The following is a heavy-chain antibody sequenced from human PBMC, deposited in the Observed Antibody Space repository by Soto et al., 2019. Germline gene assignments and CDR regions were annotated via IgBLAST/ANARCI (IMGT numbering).Heavy chain of an antibody. Sequence: QVPLVQSGAEVRKPGSSVKVSCKASGGTFSRHAISWVRQAPGQGLEWMGGIIPIFGTANHAQKFQGRVTIIADESTSTVYMELSSLRSEDTAMYYCARGWGYDSNDYYYAYWGQGTLVIVS. CDR3: ARGWGYDSNDYYYAY. CDR2: IIPIFGTA. D-gene: IGHD3-22*01. J-gene: IGHJ4*02. V-gene: IGHV1-69*01. CDR1: GGTFSRHA.